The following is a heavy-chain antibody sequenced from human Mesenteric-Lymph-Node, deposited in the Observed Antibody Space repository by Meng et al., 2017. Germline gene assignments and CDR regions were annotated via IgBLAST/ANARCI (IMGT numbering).Heavy chain of an antibody. CDR3: ANGRGYSYGYGFRPVYSPFNI. CDR2: ISGSGGST. J-gene: IGHJ3*02. D-gene: IGHD5-18*01. Sequence: GESLKISCAASGFTFRTNYMSWVRQAPGKGLEWVSAISGSGGSTYCADSVKGRFTISRDNSKNTLYLQMNSLRAEDTAVYYCANGRGYSYGYGFRPVYSPFNIWGQGTMVTVSS. CDR1: GFTFRTNY. V-gene: IGHV3-23*01.